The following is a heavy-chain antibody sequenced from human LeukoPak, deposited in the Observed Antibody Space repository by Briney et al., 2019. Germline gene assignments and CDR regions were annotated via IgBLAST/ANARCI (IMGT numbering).Heavy chain of an antibody. Sequence: EASVKVSCKASGGTFSSYAISWVRQAPGQGLEWMGRIIPILGIANYAQKFQGRVTITADKSTSTAYMELSSLRSEDTAVYYCARDLWDYYDSSGYSQGGAFDIWGQGTMVTVSS. CDR3: ARDLWDYYDSSGYSQGGAFDI. CDR2: IIPILGIA. V-gene: IGHV1-69*04. D-gene: IGHD3-22*01. CDR1: GGTFSSYA. J-gene: IGHJ3*02.